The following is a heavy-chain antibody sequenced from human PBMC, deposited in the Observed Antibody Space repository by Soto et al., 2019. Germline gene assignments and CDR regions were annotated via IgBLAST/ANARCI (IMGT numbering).Heavy chain of an antibody. Sequence: LGESLKISCKGSGYSFTSYWISWVRQMPGKGLEWMGRIDPSDSYTNYSPSFQGHVTISADKSISTAYLQWSSLKASDTAMYYCARHSDSLDFWSGYTYWGQGTLVTVSS. V-gene: IGHV5-10-1*01. CDR2: IDPSDSYT. CDR3: ARHSDSLDFWSGYTY. CDR1: GYSFTSYW. J-gene: IGHJ4*02. D-gene: IGHD3-3*01.